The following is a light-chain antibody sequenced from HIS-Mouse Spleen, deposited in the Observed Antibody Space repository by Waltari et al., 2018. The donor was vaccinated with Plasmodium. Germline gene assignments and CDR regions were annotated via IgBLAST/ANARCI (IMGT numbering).Light chain of an antibody. J-gene: IGKJ3*01. V-gene: IGKV3-15*01. CDR2: GAS. CDR3: QQYNNWSFT. Sequence: EIVMTQSPATLSVSQGERATLPCRASQCVSSNLAWYQQKPGQAPRLLIYGASTRATGIPARFSGSGSGTEFTLTISSLQSEDFAVYYCQQYNNWSFTFGPGTKVDIK. CDR1: QCVSSN.